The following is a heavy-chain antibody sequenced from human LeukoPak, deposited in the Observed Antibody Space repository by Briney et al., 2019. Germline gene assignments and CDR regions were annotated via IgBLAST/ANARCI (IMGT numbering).Heavy chain of an antibody. CDR1: GFTFSSYG. D-gene: IGHD6-13*01. CDR2: ISYDGSNK. V-gene: IGHV3-30*18. Sequence: GGSLRLSCAAFGFTFSSYGMHWVRQAPGKGLEWVAVISYDGSNKYYADSVKGRFTISRGNSKNTLYLQMNSLRAEDTAVYYCAKDQMGHIAAVDYWGQGTLVTVSS. CDR3: AKDQMGHIAAVDY. J-gene: IGHJ4*02.